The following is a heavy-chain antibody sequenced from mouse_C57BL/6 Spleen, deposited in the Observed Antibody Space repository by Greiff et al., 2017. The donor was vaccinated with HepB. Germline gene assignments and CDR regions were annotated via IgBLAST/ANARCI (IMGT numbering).Heavy chain of an antibody. V-gene: IGHV1-61*01. D-gene: IGHD2-3*01. Sequence: QVQLQQPGAELVRPGSSVKLSCKASGYTFTSYWMDWVKQRPGQGLEWIGNIYPSDSETHYNQKFKDKATLTVDKSSSTAYMQLSSLTSEDSAVYYCSRRGYDCYYGFAYWGQGTLVTVSA. CDR1: GYTFTSYW. CDR3: SRRGYDCYYGFAY. J-gene: IGHJ3*01. CDR2: IYPSDSET.